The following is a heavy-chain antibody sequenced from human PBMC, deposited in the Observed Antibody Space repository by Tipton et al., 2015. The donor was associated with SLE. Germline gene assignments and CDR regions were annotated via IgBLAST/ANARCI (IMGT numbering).Heavy chain of an antibody. V-gene: IGHV4-34*01. CDR2: INHSGMT. Sequence: TLSLTCTVYGGSFSGYYWSWIRPPPGKGLGWIGEINHSGMTNYNPSLKSRVTMSVDTSKNQFSLKLSSVTAADTAVYYCARSSSYYDFWSGAAVDYYYYMDVWGKGTTVTVSS. D-gene: IGHD3-3*01. CDR1: GGSFSGYY. CDR3: ARSSSYYDFWSGAAVDYYYYMDV. J-gene: IGHJ6*03.